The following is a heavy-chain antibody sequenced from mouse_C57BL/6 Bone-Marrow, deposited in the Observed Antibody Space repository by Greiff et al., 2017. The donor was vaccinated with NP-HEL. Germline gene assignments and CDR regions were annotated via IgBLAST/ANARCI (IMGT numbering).Heavy chain of an antibody. CDR1: GYTFTDYY. V-gene: IGHV1-75*01. CDR2: IFPGSGST. J-gene: IGHJ4*01. CDR3: ARSWSAMDY. D-gene: IGHD1-1*02. Sequence: QVQLQQPGPELVKPGASVKISCKASGYTFTDYYINWVKQRPGQGLEWIGWIFPGSGSTYYNEKFKGKATLTVDKSSSTAYMLLSILTSEDSAVYFCARSWSAMDYWGQGTSVTVSS.